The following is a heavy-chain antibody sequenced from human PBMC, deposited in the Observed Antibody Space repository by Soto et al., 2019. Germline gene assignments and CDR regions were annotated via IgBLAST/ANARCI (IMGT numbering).Heavy chain of an antibody. D-gene: IGHD3-22*01. CDR1: GFTFSSYE. V-gene: IGHV3-33*08. Sequence: GGSLRLSCAASGFTFSSYEMNWVRQAPGKGLEWVAVIWYDGSNKYYADSVKGRFTISRDNSKNTLYLQMNSLRAEDTAVYYCARDRPTYYYDSSGSPDYWGQGTLVTVSS. CDR3: ARDRPTYYYDSSGSPDY. CDR2: IWYDGSNK. J-gene: IGHJ4*02.